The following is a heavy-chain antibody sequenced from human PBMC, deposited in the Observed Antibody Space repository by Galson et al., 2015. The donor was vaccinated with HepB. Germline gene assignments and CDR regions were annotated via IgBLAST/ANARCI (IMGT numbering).Heavy chain of an antibody. D-gene: IGHD5-18*01. V-gene: IGHV4-39*01. CDR2: IYYSGST. CDR1: GGSISSSSYY. Sequence: SETLSLTCTVSGGSISSSSYYWGWIRQPPGKGLEWIGSIYYSGSTYYNPSLKSRVTISVDTSKNQFSLKLSSVTAADTAVYYCARSGIQLWFYYWGQGTLVTVSS. J-gene: IGHJ4*02. CDR3: ARSGIQLWFYY.